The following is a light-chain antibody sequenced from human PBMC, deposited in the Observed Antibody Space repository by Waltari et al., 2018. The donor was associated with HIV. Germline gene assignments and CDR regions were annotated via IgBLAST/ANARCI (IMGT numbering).Light chain of an antibody. CDR3: SSYRSTAVV. CDR2: DVT. J-gene: IGLJ2*01. CDR1: SSDIGGSNY. V-gene: IGLV2-14*03. Sequence: QSALTQPASESGSPGQSLTIPCTGTSSDIGGSNYASWYQQHPGKAPKLMIYDVTNRPSGVSNRFSGSKSGNTAALTISGLQAEDEADYYCSSYRSTAVVFGGGTKLTVL.